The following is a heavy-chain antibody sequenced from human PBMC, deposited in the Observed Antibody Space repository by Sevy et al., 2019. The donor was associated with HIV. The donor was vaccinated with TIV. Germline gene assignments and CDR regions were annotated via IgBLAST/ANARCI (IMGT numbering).Heavy chain of an antibody. Sequence: ASVKVSCKASGYTFTNHGFSWVRQAPGQGLEWMGWINSYNHNTYYAQKLRGRVSMTTDTSTSTAYMELRSLRADDTAVYYCARDLGEAALDPWGQGTLVTVSS. CDR2: INSYNHNT. J-gene: IGHJ5*02. V-gene: IGHV1-18*01. CDR1: GYTFTNHG. CDR3: ARDLGEAALDP. D-gene: IGHD6-25*01.